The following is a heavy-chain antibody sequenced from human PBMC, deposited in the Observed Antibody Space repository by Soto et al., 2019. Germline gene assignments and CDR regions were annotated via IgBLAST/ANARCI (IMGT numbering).Heavy chain of an antibody. CDR3: ATWVGYCSGSTCSDAFDI. CDR2: INSDGSST. V-gene: IGHV3-74*01. CDR1: GITFSSYW. Sequence: PGESLKISCAASGITFSSYWMHWGRQAPGKGLVWVSRINSDGSSTSYADSVKGRFTLSRDNAKNTLYLQMNSLRAEDTAVYYCATWVGYCSGSTCSDAFDIWGQGTMVTVSS. D-gene: IGHD2-15*01. J-gene: IGHJ3*02.